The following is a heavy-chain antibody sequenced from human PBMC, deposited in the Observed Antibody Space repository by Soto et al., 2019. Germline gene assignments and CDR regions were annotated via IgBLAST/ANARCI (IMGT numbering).Heavy chain of an antibody. Sequence: QVQLQESDPGLVKPSGTLSLTCAVSGGSISSSNWWSWVRQPPGKGLEWIGEIYHSGSTNYNPSLKMRVTTSVDKSKNQFSLKLSSVTAADTAVYEWARIAVGGTRFHYWGQGTLVTVSS. CDR2: IYHSGST. CDR3: ARIAVGGTRFHY. V-gene: IGHV4-4*02. J-gene: IGHJ4*02. D-gene: IGHD6-19*01. CDR1: GGSISSSNW.